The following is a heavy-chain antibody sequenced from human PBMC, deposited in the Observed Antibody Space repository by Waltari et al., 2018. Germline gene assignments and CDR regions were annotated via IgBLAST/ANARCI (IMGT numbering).Heavy chain of an antibody. CDR2: ISGRGATT. CDR3: AKAFRGYSGSYFDY. CDR1: GFSFGGFG. D-gene: IGHD5-12*01. Sequence: EVQLLESGGGLVQPGGSLRLSCATSGFSFGGFGMNWVRQAPGKGLEGGSGISGRGATTDYADSVRGRFNISRDNSRNTLYLQMNSLRAEDTAVYYCAKAFRGYSGSYFDYWGQGAPVTVSA. J-gene: IGHJ4*02. V-gene: IGHV3-23*01.